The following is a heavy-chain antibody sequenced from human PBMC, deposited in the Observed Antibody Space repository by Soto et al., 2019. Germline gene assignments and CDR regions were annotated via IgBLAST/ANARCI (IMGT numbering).Heavy chain of an antibody. V-gene: IGHV3-23*01. J-gene: IGHJ4*02. D-gene: IGHD2-2*01. Sequence: EVHLLESGGGLVQPGGSLRLSCAASGFTFSSYAMSWFRQATGKGLEWVSVISVSNANTYYADSVKGWFTISRVNSKSTLSLQLNSLRAEDSAVYYCAKGVVIVPGAKFDYWGQGDLATVSS. CDR3: AKGVVIVPGAKFDY. CDR1: GFTFSSYA. CDR2: ISVSNANT.